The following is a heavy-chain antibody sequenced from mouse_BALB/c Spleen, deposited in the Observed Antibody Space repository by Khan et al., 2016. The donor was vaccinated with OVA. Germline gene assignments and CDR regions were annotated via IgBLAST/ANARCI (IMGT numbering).Heavy chain of an antibody. Sequence: EVELVESRGGLVKPGGSLKLSCAASGFTFSDYYMYWVRQTPEKRLEWVATISDGGSSTYYPDSVKGRFTISRDNAKNNLYLQMSSLKSEDTAIYYCARAGYGGFAYWGQGTLVTVSA. CDR2: ISDGGSST. J-gene: IGHJ3*01. CDR1: GFTFSDYY. V-gene: IGHV5-4*02. D-gene: IGHD1-1*02. CDR3: ARAGYGGFAY.